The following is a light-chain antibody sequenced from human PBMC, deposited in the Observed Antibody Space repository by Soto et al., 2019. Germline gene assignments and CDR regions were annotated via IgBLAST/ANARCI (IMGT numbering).Light chain of an antibody. CDR1: QNINTY. CDR3: QQTSSAPFT. CDR2: DAA. J-gene: IGKJ3*01. Sequence: DIQMTQSPYSLSAAVGDRVTIACRASQNINTYLNWYQQKPGKAPKLLIFDAASLQSGVPSRFSGGGSRTDFTLTITSLQPEDFATYYCQQTSSAPFTFGPGTKADIK. V-gene: IGKV1-39*01.